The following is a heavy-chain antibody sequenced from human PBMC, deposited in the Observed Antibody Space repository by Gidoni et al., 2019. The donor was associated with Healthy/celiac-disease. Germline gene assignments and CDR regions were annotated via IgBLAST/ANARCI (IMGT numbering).Heavy chain of an antibody. CDR2: IYHSGST. CDR3: ARFLRPYYDFWSGGWFDP. J-gene: IGHJ5*02. D-gene: IGHD3-3*01. V-gene: IGHV4-38-2*01. CDR1: GYSISRGSY. Sequence: QVQLQESGPGLVQPSETLSLTCAVSGYSISRGSYWGWIRQPPGKGLEWIGSIYHSGSTYYNPSLKSRVTISVDTSKNQVSLKLSSVTAADTAVYYGARFLRPYYDFWSGGWFDPWGQGTLVTVSS.